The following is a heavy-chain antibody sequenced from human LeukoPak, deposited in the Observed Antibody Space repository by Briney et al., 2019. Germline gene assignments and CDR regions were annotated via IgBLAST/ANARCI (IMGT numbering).Heavy chain of an antibody. J-gene: IGHJ3*01. CDR1: GGSISSDNYY. V-gene: IGHV4-31*03. Sequence: SETLSLTCTVSGGSISSDNYYWSWIRQHPGKSLEWIGYIYNGGGTDYNPSLKSRVTISIDTPKNQFSLKLTSVTAADTAVYYCARDRPLDAFDVWGQGTMVTVSS. CDR2: IYNGGGT. CDR3: ARDRPLDAFDV.